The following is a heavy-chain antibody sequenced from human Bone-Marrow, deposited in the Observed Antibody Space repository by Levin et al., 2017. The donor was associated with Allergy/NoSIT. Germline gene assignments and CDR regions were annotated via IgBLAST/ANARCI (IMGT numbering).Heavy chain of an antibody. Sequence: MASETLSLTCTVSGASISSSSYYWGWVRQPPGKGLEWIGSFYYSGNTFYNPSLQSRVTISVDTSKNHFSLQLSSVTAADTAVYYCATNSGSYLRYFDFWGQGTLVTVSS. CDR2: FYYSGNT. CDR1: GASISSSSYY. CDR3: ATNSGSYLRYFDF. J-gene: IGHJ4*02. D-gene: IGHD1-26*01. V-gene: IGHV4-39*02.